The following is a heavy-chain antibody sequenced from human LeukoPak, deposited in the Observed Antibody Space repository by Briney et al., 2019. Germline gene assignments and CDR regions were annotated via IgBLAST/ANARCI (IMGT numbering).Heavy chain of an antibody. CDR1: GGSFSGYY. CDR3: SYGPNAFDI. Sequence: SETLSLTCAVYGGSFSGYYWSWIRQPPGKGLEWIGVINHSGSTNYNPSLKSRVTMSVDTSKNQFSLKLSSVTAADTAVYYCSYGPNAFDIWGQGTMVTVSS. D-gene: IGHD3-10*01. J-gene: IGHJ3*02. V-gene: IGHV4-34*01. CDR2: INHSGST.